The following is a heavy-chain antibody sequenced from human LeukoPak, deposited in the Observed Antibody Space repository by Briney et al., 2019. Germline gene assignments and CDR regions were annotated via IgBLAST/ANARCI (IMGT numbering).Heavy chain of an antibody. CDR3: ASREGYYYDSAGIALGI. D-gene: IGHD3-22*01. V-gene: IGHV3-48*01. CDR1: GFSFGDYS. J-gene: IGHJ4*02. CDR2: IRSDSSAI. Sequence: GGSLSLSCAASGFSFGDYSMTWVRQAPGKGLEWVSYIRSDSSAIYYADSVKGRFTISRDNAKKSLYLQMNSLRAEDTAVYYCASREGYYYDSAGIALGIWGQGTLVTVSS.